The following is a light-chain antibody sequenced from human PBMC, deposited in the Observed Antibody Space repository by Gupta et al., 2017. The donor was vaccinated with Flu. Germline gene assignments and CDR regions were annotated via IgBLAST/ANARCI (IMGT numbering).Light chain of an antibody. CDR2: NVN. V-gene: IGLV2-14*03. Sequence: QSVLTQPASVSGSPGQSITISCTRTSSVVGGYNYLSWYQQHPGKAPKLLIFNVNNRPSGVSNRCSGSKSGDTASLTISGLQAGDEATDYCSSSKPSTTLVLFGGGTKLTVL. CDR1: SSVVGGYNY. J-gene: IGLJ2*01. CDR3: SSSKPSTTLVL.